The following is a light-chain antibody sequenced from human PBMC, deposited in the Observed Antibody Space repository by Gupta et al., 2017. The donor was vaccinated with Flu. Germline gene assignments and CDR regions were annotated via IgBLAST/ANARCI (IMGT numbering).Light chain of an antibody. Sequence: SSNIGSNFVSWYQQFPGTVPKLLIYEDSRRYPGIPDRFSASKSGTSATLGIAGLQTGGEADYYCGSWDNGLSVFVFGTGTMVTV. CDR3: GSWDNGLSVFV. V-gene: IGLV1-51*01. CDR1: SSNIGSNF. J-gene: IGLJ1*01. CDR2: EDS.